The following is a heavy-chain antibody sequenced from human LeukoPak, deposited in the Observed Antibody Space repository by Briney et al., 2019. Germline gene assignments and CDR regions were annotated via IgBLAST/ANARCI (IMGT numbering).Heavy chain of an antibody. J-gene: IGHJ3*02. Sequence: GESLKISCKGSGYSFTSYWIGWVRQLPGKGLEWMGIIYPGDPDTRYSPSFQGQVTISADKSISTAYLQWSSLKASDTAMYYCARPRDAAAGAGAFDIWGQGTMVTVSS. D-gene: IGHD6-13*01. CDR1: GYSFTSYW. CDR3: ARPRDAAAGAGAFDI. CDR2: IYPGDPDT. V-gene: IGHV5-51*01.